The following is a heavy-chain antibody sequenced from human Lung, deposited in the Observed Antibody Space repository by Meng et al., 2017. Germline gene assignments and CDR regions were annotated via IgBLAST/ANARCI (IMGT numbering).Heavy chain of an antibody. Sequence: QVQLQEAGPGPVKPSGTPSLTCGVSGGSISSSNWWSWVRQPPGKGLEWIGEIYHSGGTKYNPSLKSRVTISVDKSKNQFSLKLSSVTAADTAVYYCARGLGEAVVPRTMFDYWGQGTLVTVSS. CDR2: IYHSGGT. D-gene: IGHD2-2*01. V-gene: IGHV4-4*02. CDR3: ARGLGEAVVPRTMFDY. J-gene: IGHJ4*02. CDR1: GGSISSSNW.